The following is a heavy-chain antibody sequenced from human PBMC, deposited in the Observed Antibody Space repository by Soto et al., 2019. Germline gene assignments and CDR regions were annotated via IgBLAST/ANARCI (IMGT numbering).Heavy chain of an antibody. CDR1: GGSISSYY. CDR2: IYTSGST. J-gene: IGHJ3*02. CDR3: AREGGAARHNAFDI. Sequence: SETLSLTCTVSGGSISSYYWSWIRQPAGKGLEWIGRIYTSGSTNYNPSLKSRVTMSVDTSKNQFSLKLSPVTAADTAVYYCAREGGAARHNAFDIWGQGTMVTVSS. V-gene: IGHV4-4*07. D-gene: IGHD6-6*01.